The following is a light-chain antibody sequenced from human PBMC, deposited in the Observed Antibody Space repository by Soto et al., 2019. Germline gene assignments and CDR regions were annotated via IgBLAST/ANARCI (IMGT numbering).Light chain of an antibody. CDR3: QQYGSSRT. Sequence: EIVLTQSPGTLSLSPGERATLSCRASQSVSSSYLAWYQQKPGQAPSLLIYGASSRATGIPDRFSSSGSGTDFTLTISRLEPEDFAVYYCQQYGSSRTFGQGTKVEIK. J-gene: IGKJ1*01. CDR1: QSVSSSY. CDR2: GAS. V-gene: IGKV3-20*01.